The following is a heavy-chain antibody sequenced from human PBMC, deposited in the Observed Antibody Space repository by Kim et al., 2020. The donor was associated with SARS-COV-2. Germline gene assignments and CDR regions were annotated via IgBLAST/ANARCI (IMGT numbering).Heavy chain of an antibody. V-gene: IGHV4-39*01. J-gene: IGHJ4*02. D-gene: IGHD3-16*01. CDR3: ATPCRGGGFDY. Sequence: SETLSLTCAVSGGSISSSFYYWGWIRQPPGKGLEWIGTIYYSGGTYYNPSLKSRVTISEDTSKNQFPLKLSSVTAAATAVYYCATPCRGGGFDYWGQGT. CDR2: IYYSGGT. CDR1: GGSISSSFYY.